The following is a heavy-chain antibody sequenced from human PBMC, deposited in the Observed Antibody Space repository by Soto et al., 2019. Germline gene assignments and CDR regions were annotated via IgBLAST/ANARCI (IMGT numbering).Heavy chain of an antibody. CDR3: ATDGGSGELLSA. CDR2: IVPIIASA. V-gene: IGHV1-69*08. CDR1: GGTFNRQT. Sequence: QAQLLQSGAEMKKPGSSVKVSCKASGGTFNRQTITWLRQAPGQGLEWMGGIVPIIASASYAQEFRGRITTSADEFTSTAYMESTSLTPEDTAMYYCATDGGSGELLSAWGQGSPVTVSP. J-gene: IGHJ5*02. D-gene: IGHD3-10*01.